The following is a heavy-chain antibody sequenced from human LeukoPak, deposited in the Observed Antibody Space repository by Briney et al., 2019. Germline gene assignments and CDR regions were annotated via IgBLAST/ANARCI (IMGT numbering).Heavy chain of an antibody. CDR3: ARHRHRVGAFRGYFDS. J-gene: IGHJ4*02. CDR1: GGSIRSDY. D-gene: IGHD1-26*01. Sequence: SETLSLTCAVSGGSIRSDYWSWIRQPPGKGLEWIEYIYTSGSTNYNPSLKSRVTISAETSKNQLSLKLSAVTAADTVVYYCARHRHRVGAFRGYFDSWGQGTLVTVSS. V-gene: IGHV4-4*09. CDR2: IYTSGST.